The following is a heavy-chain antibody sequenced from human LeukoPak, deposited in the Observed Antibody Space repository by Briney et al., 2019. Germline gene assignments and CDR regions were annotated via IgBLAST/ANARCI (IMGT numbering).Heavy chain of an antibody. CDR2: SIPIFGTA. D-gene: IGHD2-15*01. V-gene: IGHV1-69*05. Sequence: ASVKVSCKASGGTFSSYANSWVRQAPGQGLEWMGVSIPIFGTANYAKKFQGRRPTTTDESTSKAYMEQSSPISAANAVEYWSRGIELLELEDGFDPWGQGTLVTVSS. CDR3: SRGIELLELEDGFDP. CDR1: GGTFSSYA. J-gene: IGHJ5*02.